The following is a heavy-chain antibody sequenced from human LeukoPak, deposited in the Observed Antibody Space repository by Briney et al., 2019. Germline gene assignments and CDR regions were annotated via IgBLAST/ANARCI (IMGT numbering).Heavy chain of an antibody. CDR3: TKERLYSSSTYGSFHY. D-gene: IGHD6-13*01. CDR1: GFTFSSYW. CDR2: INSDGTST. V-gene: IGHV3-74*01. J-gene: IGHJ4*02. Sequence: PGGPLRLSCAASGFTFSSYWMHWVRQAPGKGLVWVSRINSDGTSTSYADSVKGRFTISRDNSKNSLYLQMSSLRPEDSALYFCTKERLYSSSTYGSFHYWGQGTLVTVSS.